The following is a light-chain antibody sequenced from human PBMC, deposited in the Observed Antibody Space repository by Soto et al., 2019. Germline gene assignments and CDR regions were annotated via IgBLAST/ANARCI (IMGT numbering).Light chain of an antibody. CDR3: QSYDSSLGGV. CDR2: GND. Sequence: QSVLTQPPSVSGAPGQRVTISCTGSSSNIGASYGVHWYQQLPGTAPKLLIYGNDIRPSGVPDRFSGSKSGTSASLAITGLLAADAADYYCQSYDSSLGGVFGGGTLLTVL. V-gene: IGLV1-40*01. J-gene: IGLJ2*01. CDR1: SSNIGASYG.